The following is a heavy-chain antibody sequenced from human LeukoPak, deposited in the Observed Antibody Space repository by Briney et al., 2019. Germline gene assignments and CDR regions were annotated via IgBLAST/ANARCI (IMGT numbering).Heavy chain of an antibody. V-gene: IGHV5-51*01. CDR2: IYPGEYDT. CDR3: ARLLRFLDPVDY. J-gene: IGHJ4*02. Sequence: GGSLKISCKGSGYHFTSYWIGGVRQVPGKGLEWMGMIYPGEYDTRYSPSFQGQVTISAHKSISTAYLQWSSLKASDTAMYYCARLLRFLDPVDYWGQGTLVTVSS. D-gene: IGHD3-3*01. CDR1: GYHFTSYW.